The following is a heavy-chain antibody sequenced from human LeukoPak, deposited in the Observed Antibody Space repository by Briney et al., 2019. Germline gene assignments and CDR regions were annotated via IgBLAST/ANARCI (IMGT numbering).Heavy chain of an antibody. CDR1: GYSISSGYY. CDR2: IYHSGST. CDR3: ARPRYYDRGFAFDI. J-gene: IGHJ3*02. V-gene: IGHV4-38-2*01. D-gene: IGHD3-22*01. Sequence: SETLSLTCAVSGYSISSGYYWGWIRQPPGKGLEWIGSIYHSGSTYYNPSLKSRVTISVDTSKNQFSLKLSSVTAADTAVYYCARPRYYDRGFAFDIWGQGTMATVSS.